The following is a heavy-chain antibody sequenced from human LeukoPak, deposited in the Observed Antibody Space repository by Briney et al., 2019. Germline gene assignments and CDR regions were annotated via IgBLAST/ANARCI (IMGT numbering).Heavy chain of an antibody. CDR1: GYTFTRYD. V-gene: IGHV1-8*01. D-gene: IGHD2-2*01. CDR3: ARGLLTSWALIYCSSTSCHPGNWFDP. J-gene: IGHJ5*02. CDR2: MNPNSGNK. Sequence: GASVTVSFMASGYTFTRYDINWVRQAPGQGLEGMRWMNPNSGNKGYAQKFQGRVTMTRNTSISTAYMELSSLRSEDTAVYYCARGLLTSWALIYCSSTSCHPGNWFDPWGQGTLGTVSS.